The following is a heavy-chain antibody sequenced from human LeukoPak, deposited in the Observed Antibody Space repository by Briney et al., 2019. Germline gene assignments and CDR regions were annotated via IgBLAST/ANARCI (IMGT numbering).Heavy chain of an antibody. CDR3: AKNGAFGLMDPGYYMDV. CDR1: GFTFSSYG. V-gene: IGHV3-30*02. CDR2: IRYDGSNK. J-gene: IGHJ6*03. Sequence: GGSLRLSCAASGFTFSSYGMHWVRQAPGKGLEWVAFIRYDGSNKYYADSVKGRFTISRDNSKNTLYLQMNSLRAEDTAVYYCAKNGAFGLMDPGYYMDVWGKGTTVTVSS. D-gene: IGHD3-10*01.